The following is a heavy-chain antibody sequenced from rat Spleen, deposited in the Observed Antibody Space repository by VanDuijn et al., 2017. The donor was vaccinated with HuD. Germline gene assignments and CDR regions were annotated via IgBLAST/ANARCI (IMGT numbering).Heavy chain of an antibody. CDR3: TGPFDY. V-gene: IGHV5-34*01. Sequence: EVQLVESGGGLVQPGRSLKLSCVASGFTFSDYGMNWIRQAPGKGLEWVAYISSRSATIYYADTVKGRFTISRDNAKNTLYLQLSSLRSEDTATYYCTGPFDYWGQGVMVTVSS. J-gene: IGHJ2*01. D-gene: IGHD4-1*01. CDR2: ISSRSATI. CDR1: GFTFSDYG.